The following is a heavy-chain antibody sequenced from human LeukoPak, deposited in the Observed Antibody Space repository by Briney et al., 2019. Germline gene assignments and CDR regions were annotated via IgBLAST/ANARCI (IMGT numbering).Heavy chain of an antibody. D-gene: IGHD3-10*01. V-gene: IGHV1-2*02. CDR1: GYTFTGYY. Sequence: GASVKVSCKASGYTFTGYYMHWVRQAPGQGLEWMGWINPNSGAPIYAQKFQGRVTMTRDTSISTASMELSSLRSDDTAVYYCARVADSHSGSFYGYWGQGILVTVSS. CDR2: INPNSGAP. CDR3: ARVADSHSGSFYGY. J-gene: IGHJ4*02.